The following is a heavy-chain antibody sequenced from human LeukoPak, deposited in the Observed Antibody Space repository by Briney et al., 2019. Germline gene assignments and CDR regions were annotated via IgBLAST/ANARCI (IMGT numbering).Heavy chain of an antibody. J-gene: IGHJ4*02. CDR1: GYTFTSYY. CDR3: ARDRFPYCGGNCLIDY. D-gene: IGHD2-21*02. CDR2: INPSGGST. V-gene: IGHV1-46*01. Sequence: ASVKVSCKASGYTFTSYYMLWVRQAPGQGLEWMGVINPSGGSTSYAQKFQGRVTMTRDTSTSTVYMELSSLRSEDPAVYYCARDRFPYCGGNCLIDYWGQGTLVTVSS.